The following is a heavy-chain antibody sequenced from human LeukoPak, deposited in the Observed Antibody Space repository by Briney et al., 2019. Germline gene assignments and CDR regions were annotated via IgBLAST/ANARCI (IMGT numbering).Heavy chain of an antibody. CDR2: ITPFFGVT. J-gene: IGHJ6*02. D-gene: IGHD6-6*01. CDR3: AREPNEEYSSSCDGLAV. Sequence: ASLKVSCKASGGNFGNYVIHWVRQAPGQGLECMGRITPFFGVTNYAQTFQDRVTFTADKITNTAYMQISSLKSEATDVYFCAREPNEEYSSSCDGLAVWGQGTTVTVSS. CDR1: GGNFGNYV. V-gene: IGHV1-69*04.